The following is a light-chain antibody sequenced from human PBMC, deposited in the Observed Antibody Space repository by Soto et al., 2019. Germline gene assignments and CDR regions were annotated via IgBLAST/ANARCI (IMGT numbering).Light chain of an antibody. CDR1: SSDVGSYNL. J-gene: IGLJ1*01. V-gene: IGLV2-23*01. CDR2: EGS. Sequence: QSVLTQSASVSGSPGQSITISCTGTSSDVGSYNLVSWYQQHPGKAPKLMIYEGSKRPSGVSNRFSGSKSGNTASLTISGLQAEDEADYYCCSYAGSSTYVFXTGTKVTVL. CDR3: CSYAGSSTYV.